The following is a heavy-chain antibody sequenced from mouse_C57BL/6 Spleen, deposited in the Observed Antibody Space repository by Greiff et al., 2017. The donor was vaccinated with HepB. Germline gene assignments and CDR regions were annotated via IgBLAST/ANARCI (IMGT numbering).Heavy chain of an antibody. J-gene: IGHJ4*01. CDR3: ARTGGSGYDYAMDY. V-gene: IGHV1-19*01. CDR1: GYTFTDYY. CDR2: INPYNGGT. D-gene: IGHD3-2*02. Sequence: VQLQQSGPVLVKPGASVKMSCKASGYTFTDYYMNWVKQSHGKSLEWIGVINPYNGGTSYNQKFKGKATLTVDKSSSTAYMELNSLTSEDSAVYYWARTGGSGYDYAMDYWGQGPSVTVSS.